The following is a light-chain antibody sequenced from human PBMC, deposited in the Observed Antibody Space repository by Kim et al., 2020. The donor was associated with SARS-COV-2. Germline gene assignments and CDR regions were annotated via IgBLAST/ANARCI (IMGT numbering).Light chain of an antibody. CDR1: SGHSTNI. Sequence: SVKHTGTMSSGHSTNIIAGKQQEPGKDPRYLMKLEKSGRYTRGSGVPDRFSGSRAGADRYLTISNLQSEDEAEYYCETWDSGSRIFGGGTQLTVL. CDR3: ETWDSGSRI. CDR2: LEKSGRY. J-gene: IGLJ2*01. V-gene: IGLV4-60*03.